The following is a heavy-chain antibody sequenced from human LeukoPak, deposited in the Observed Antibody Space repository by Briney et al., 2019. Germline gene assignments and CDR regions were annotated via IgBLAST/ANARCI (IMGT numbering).Heavy chain of an antibody. CDR3: ARDKAYGSGSYDY. D-gene: IGHD3-10*01. Sequence: ASVKVSCKASGYTFTGYYMHWVRQAPGQGLEWMGWINPNSGGTNYAQKFQGWVTMTRDTSISTAYMELSRLRSDDTAVYYCARDKAYGSGSYDYWGQGILVTVSS. V-gene: IGHV1-2*04. CDR2: INPNSGGT. J-gene: IGHJ4*02. CDR1: GYTFTGYY.